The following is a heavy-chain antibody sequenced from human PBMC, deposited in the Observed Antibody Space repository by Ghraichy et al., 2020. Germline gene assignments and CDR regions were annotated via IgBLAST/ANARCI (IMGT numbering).Heavy chain of an antibody. Sequence: GGSLRLSCAASGFTFSIYCMHWVRQAPGKGLVWVSGINSDGSSTSYADSVKGRFTISRDNAKNTLYLQMNSLRAEDTAVYYCATCPNYYDSSGCRYFELWGRGNRVTVSS. J-gene: IGHJ2*01. D-gene: IGHD3-22*01. CDR1: GFTFSIYC. CDR2: INSDGSST. CDR3: ATCPNYYDSSGCRYFEL. V-gene: IGHV3-74*01.